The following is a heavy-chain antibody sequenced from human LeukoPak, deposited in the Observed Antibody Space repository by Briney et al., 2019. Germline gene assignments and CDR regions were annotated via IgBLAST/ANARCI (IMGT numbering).Heavy chain of an antibody. CDR1: GYSFTDYY. J-gene: IGHJ3*02. CDR3: AAGSYTSSSRHALNI. CDR2: VDPEDGET. Sequence: GASVKVSCKASGYSFTDYYIHWVQQAPGKGLEWMGRVDPEDGETIYAEKFQGRVTISADTSTDTVYMELSSRRSEDTAVYYCAAGSYTSSSRHALNIWGQGTMVTVSS. D-gene: IGHD6-6*01. V-gene: IGHV1-69-2*01.